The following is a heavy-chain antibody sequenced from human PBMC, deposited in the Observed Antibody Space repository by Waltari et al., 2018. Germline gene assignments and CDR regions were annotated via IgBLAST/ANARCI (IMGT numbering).Heavy chain of an antibody. J-gene: IGHJ6*03. D-gene: IGHD2-8*01. CDR2: INHSGST. V-gene: IGHV4-34*01. CDR1: GGSFSGYY. Sequence: QVQLQQWGAGLLKPSETLSLTCAVYGGSFSGYYWSWIRQPPGKGLEWIGEINHSGSTNYNPSLKSRVTISVDTSKNQFSLKLSSVTAADTAVYYCARGGVARGPQWGYYYYYMDVWGKGTTVTVSS. CDR3: ARGGVARGPQWGYYYYYMDV.